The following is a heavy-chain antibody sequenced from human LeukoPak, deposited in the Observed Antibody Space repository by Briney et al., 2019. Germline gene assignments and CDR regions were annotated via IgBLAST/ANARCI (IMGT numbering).Heavy chain of an antibody. D-gene: IGHD2-21*01. CDR2: ISAGGSTT. Sequence: GGSLRLPCAASGFTFSNYAMSWVRQAPGKGLEWVSGISAGGSTTFYADSVRGRFTISRDNSKNTLFLQMNSLRAEDAALYYCAKGTISVLDYWGQGTLVT. J-gene: IGHJ4*02. V-gene: IGHV3-23*01. CDR3: AKGTISVLDY. CDR1: GFTFSNYA.